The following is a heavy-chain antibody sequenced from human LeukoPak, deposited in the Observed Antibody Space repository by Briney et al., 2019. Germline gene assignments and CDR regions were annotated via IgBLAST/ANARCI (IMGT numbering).Heavy chain of an antibody. CDR1: GFTFSSYA. J-gene: IGHJ4*02. D-gene: IGHD2-15*01. CDR2: ISGSGGST. CDR3: AKDRYCSGGSCSGDFDY. Sequence: PGGSLRLSCAASGFTFSSYAMSWVRQAPGKGLEWVSAISGSGGSTYYADSVKGRFTISRDNSKNTLYLQMNSLRAEDTAVYYCAKDRYCSGGSCSGDFDYWGQGTLVTVSS. V-gene: IGHV3-23*01.